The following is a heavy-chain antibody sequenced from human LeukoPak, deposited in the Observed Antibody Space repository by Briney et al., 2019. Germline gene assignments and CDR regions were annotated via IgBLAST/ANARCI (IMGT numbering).Heavy chain of an antibody. CDR1: GFTFSSYS. Sequence: PGGSLRLSCAASGFTFSSYSMNWVRQAPGKGLEWVSYISRSMSTIYYADSVKGRFTISRDNARNSLFLQMNSLRAEDTAVYYCARRDSTATLDYWGQGTLVTVSS. CDR2: ISRSMSTI. CDR3: ARRDSTATLDY. V-gene: IGHV3-48*04. D-gene: IGHD5-24*01. J-gene: IGHJ4*02.